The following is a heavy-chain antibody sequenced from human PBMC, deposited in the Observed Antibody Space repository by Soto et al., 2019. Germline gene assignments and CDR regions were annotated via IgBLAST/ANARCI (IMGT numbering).Heavy chain of an antibody. CDR2: ITGNGDTT. D-gene: IGHD3-22*01. V-gene: IGHV3-23*01. CDR1: GFTFINTG. CDR3: AKIDGYFDY. Sequence: EVQVLQSGGGLVPPGGSLRLSCAGSGFTFINTGMRWVRQAPGQGLEWVSAITGNGDTTYADSVKGRFTISRDNSKSTLYLQLNSLRAADTAVYYCAKIDGYFDYWGQGTLVTVSS. J-gene: IGHJ4*02.